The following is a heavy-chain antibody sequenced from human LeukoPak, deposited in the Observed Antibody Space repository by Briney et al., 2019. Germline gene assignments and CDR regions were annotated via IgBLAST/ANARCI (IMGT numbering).Heavy chain of an antibody. CDR2: ISAYNGNT. J-gene: IGHJ5*02. V-gene: IGHV1-18*01. CDR3: ARVAYYGSGSYYNENWFDP. D-gene: IGHD3-10*01. Sequence: WASVKVSCKASGYTFTSYGISWVRQAPGQGLEWMGWISAYNGNTNYAQKLQGRVTMTTDTSTSTAYMELRSLRSDDTAVYYCARVAYYGSGSYYNENWFDPWGQGTLVTVSS. CDR1: GYTFTSYG.